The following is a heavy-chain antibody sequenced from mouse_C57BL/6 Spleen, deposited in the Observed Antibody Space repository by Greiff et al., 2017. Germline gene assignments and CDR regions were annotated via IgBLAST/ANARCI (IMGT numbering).Heavy chain of an antibody. CDR3: ARSIYYGSSYEGWFAY. V-gene: IGHV1-26*01. D-gene: IGHD1-1*01. CDR2: INPNNGGT. J-gene: IGHJ3*01. CDR1: GYTFTDYY. Sequence: VQLQQSGPELVKPGASVKISCKASGYTFTDYYMNWVKQSHGKSLEWIGDINPNNGGTSYNQKFKGKATLTVDKSSSTAYMALRSLTSEDSAVYYCARSIYYGSSYEGWFAYWGQGTLVTVSA.